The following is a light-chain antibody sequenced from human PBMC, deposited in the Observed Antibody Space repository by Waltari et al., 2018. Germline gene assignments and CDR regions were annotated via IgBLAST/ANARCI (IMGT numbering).Light chain of an antibody. CDR3: QQYNDWPPWT. CDR2: GAS. V-gene: IGKV3-15*01. Sequence: EIVMTQSPATLPLSPGETATLSCRASQHINMNLAWYQHKPGQAPRLLFYGASTRESGVPARFSGSGSGTEFTLTISSLQSEDFGVYYCQQYNDWPPWTFGQGTKVEV. J-gene: IGKJ1*01. CDR1: QHINMN.